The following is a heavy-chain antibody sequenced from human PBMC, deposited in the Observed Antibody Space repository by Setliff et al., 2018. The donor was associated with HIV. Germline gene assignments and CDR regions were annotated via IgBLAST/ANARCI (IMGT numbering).Heavy chain of an antibody. D-gene: IGHD3-9*01. J-gene: IGHJ4*02. CDR3: AREDVMTGYSFDY. V-gene: IGHV3-30*02. CDR1: GFTFRSYA. Sequence: PGGSLRLSCAASGFTFRSYAMHWVRQAPGKGLEWVAKLRYDGSDDFYSDSVKGRFTISRDNSNNTLFLQMNSLRPEDTAVYYCAREDVMTGYSFDYWGQGTLVTVSS. CDR2: LRYDGSDD.